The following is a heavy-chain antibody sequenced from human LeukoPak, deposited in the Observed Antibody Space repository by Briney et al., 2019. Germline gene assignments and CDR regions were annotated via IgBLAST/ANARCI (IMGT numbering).Heavy chain of an antibody. Sequence: GGSLRLSCAASGFTVSSNYMSWVRQAPGKGLEWVSVIYGGGGTYYADSVKGRFTISRDNSKNTLYLQMNSLRAEDTAIYYCAKDAQVYSTYDWRWFDPWGQGTLVTVSS. V-gene: IGHV3-53*05. J-gene: IGHJ5*02. CDR3: AKDAQVYSTYDWRWFDP. D-gene: IGHD4-11*01. CDR1: GFTVSSNY. CDR2: IYGGGGT.